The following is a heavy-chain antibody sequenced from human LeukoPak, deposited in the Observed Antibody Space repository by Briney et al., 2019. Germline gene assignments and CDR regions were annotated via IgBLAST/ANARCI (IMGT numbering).Heavy chain of an antibody. CDR3: GRDSGRKEDY. J-gene: IGHJ4*02. V-gene: IGHV3-74*01. Sequence: GGSLRLSCAASGFTFSSYWMHWVRQAPGKGLVWVSRIKSDGSSTNYADSVKGRFTISRDNAKSTLYLQMNSLRVEDTAVYYCGRDSGRKEDYWGQGTLVTVSS. CDR1: GFTFSSYW. CDR2: IKSDGSST. D-gene: IGHD1-26*01.